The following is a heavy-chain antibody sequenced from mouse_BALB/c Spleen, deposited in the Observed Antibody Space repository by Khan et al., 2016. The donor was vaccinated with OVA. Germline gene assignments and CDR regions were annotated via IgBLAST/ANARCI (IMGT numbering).Heavy chain of an antibody. V-gene: IGHV10-1*02. CDR1: GFTFNPYA. CDR2: IRSKSNNYAT. J-gene: IGHJ2*01. Sequence: EVQLVESGGGLVQPKGSLKLSCAASGFTFNPYAMNWVRQAPGKGLEWVARIRSKSNNYATYYADSVKDRFTISRDDSQSMLYLQMNNLKTEDTAMYYCVRHGYFDYWGEGTTLTVSS. CDR3: VRHGYFDY. D-gene: IGHD1-1*02.